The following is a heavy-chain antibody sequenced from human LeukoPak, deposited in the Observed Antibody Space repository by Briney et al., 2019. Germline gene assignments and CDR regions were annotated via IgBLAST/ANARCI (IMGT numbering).Heavy chain of an antibody. J-gene: IGHJ3*02. CDR1: GGSISSYY. V-gene: IGHV4-59*01. CDR3: ARERIPYSSSPGAFDI. CDR2: IYYRGST. D-gene: IGHD6-6*01. Sequence: PSETLSLTCTVSGGSISSYYWSWIRQPPGKGLEWIGYIYYRGSTNYNPSLKSRVTISVDTSKNQFSLKLSSVTAADTAVYYCARERIPYSSSPGAFDIWGQGTMVTVSS.